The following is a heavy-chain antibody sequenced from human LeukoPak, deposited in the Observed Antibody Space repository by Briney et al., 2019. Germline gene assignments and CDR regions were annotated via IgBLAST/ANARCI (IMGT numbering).Heavy chain of an antibody. V-gene: IGHV3-33*08. J-gene: IGHJ4*02. CDR3: ARGNLAAPLDY. CDR1: GFTFSSYS. D-gene: IGHD6-6*01. Sequence: GGSLRLSCAASGFTFSSYSMNWVRQAPGKGLEWVAVIWYDGSNKYYADSVKGRFTISRDNSKNTLYLQMNSLRAEDTAVYYCARGNLAAPLDYWGQGTLVTVSS. CDR2: IWYDGSNK.